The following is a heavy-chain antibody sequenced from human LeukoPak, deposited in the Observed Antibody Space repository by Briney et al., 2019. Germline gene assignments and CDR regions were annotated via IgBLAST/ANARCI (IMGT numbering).Heavy chain of an antibody. CDR2: IYYSGST. Sequence: SETLSLTCTVSGGSISSYYWSWIRQPPGKGLEWIGYIYYSGSTNYNPSLKSRATISVDTSKNQFSLKLSSVTAADTAVYYCARGYSYGSNWFDPWGQGTLVTVSS. D-gene: IGHD5-18*01. V-gene: IGHV4-59*08. CDR1: GGSISSYY. CDR3: ARGYSYGSNWFDP. J-gene: IGHJ5*02.